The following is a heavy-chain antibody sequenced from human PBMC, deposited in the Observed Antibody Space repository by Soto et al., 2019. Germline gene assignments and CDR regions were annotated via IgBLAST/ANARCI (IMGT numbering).Heavy chain of an antibody. CDR1: GYTFTSYG. J-gene: IGHJ6*02. CDR3: ARVSIVATTNYYYYGMDV. V-gene: IGHV1-18*01. Sequence: GPSVKVSCKASGYTFTSYGISWVRQAPGQGLEWMGWISAYNGNTNYAQKLQGRVTMTTDTSTSTAYMELRSLRSDDTAVYYCARVSIVATTNYYYYGMDVWGQGTTVTVSS. D-gene: IGHD5-12*01. CDR2: ISAYNGNT.